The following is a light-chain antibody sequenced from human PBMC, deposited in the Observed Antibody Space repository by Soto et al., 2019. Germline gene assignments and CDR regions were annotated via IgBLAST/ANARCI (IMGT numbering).Light chain of an antibody. V-gene: IGKV3D-20*01. CDR2: DAS. J-gene: IGKJ2*01. CDR1: QSVSGSY. CDR3: QQYGSSPQT. Sequence: EIVLTQSPVTLSLSPGERATLSCGASQSVSGSYLAWYQQKPGLAPRLLIYDASYRATGIPDRFSGSGSGTDFTLTISGLQPEDFAVYYCQQYGSSPQTFGQGTKLEIK.